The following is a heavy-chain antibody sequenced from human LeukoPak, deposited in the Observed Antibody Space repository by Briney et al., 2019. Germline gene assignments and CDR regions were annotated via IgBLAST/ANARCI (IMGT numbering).Heavy chain of an antibody. V-gene: IGHV1-18*01. D-gene: IGHD6-19*01. CDR1: GYTFTSYG. Sequence: ASVKVSCKASGYTFTSYGISWVRQAPGQGLEWMGWISAYNGNTNYAQKLQGRVTMTTDTSTSTAYMELRSLRSDDTAVYYCARVVSSGWYLGPDYYYYMDVWGKGTTVTVSS. J-gene: IGHJ6*03. CDR2: ISAYNGNT. CDR3: ARVVSSGWYLGPDYYYYMDV.